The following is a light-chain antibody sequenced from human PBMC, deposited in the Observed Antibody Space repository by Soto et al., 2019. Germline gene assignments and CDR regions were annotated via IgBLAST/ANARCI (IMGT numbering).Light chain of an antibody. Sequence: EIVLTQSPGTLSLSPGERVTLSCRASQSVSSSYLLWYQQKPGQPPRLLIYGASTRATGIPDRFSGSGSGTDFTITISRLEPEDLAVYYCQHYSSALITFGPGTKVDIK. CDR2: GAS. CDR1: QSVSSSY. CDR3: QHYSSALIT. J-gene: IGKJ3*01. V-gene: IGKV3-20*01.